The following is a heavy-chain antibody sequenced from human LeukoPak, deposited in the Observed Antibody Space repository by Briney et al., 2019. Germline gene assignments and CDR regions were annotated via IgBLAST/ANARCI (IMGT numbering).Heavy chain of an antibody. CDR3: AKDYYGSGSYYNNEDY. CDR2: ISGSGGST. J-gene: IGHJ4*02. CDR1: GFTFSSYG. Sequence: GGTLRLSCAASGFTFSSYGMSWVRQAPGKGLEWVSAISGSGGSTYYADSVKGRFTISRDNSKNTLYLQMNSLRAEDTAVYCCAKDYYGSGSYYNNEDYWGQGTLVTVSS. V-gene: IGHV3-23*01. D-gene: IGHD3-10*01.